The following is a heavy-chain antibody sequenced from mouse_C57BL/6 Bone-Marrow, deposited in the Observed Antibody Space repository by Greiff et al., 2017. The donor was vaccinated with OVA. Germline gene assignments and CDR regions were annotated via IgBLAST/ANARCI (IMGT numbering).Heavy chain of an antibody. CDR2: IYPSDSET. V-gene: IGHV1-52*01. Sequence: VQLQQPGAELVRPGSSVKLSCKASGYTFTSYWMHWVKQRPIQGLEWIGNIYPSDSETHYNQKFKDKATLTVDKSSSTAYMQLSSLTSEDSAVYYCARDGRGYFDYWGQGTTLTVSS. J-gene: IGHJ2*01. D-gene: IGHD2-3*01. CDR1: GYTFTSYW. CDR3: ARDGRGYFDY.